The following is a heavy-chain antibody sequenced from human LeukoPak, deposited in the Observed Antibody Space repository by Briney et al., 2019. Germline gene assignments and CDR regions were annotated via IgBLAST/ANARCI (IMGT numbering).Heavy chain of an antibody. J-gene: IGHJ4*02. CDR1: GFTFSSYG. CDR3: AKARFGESPTFDY. CDR2: IRYDGSNK. Sequence: GGSLRLSCAASGFTFSSYGMHWVRQAPGKGLEWVAFIRYDGSNKYYADSVKGRFTISRDNSKNTLYLQMNSLRAEDTAVYYCAKARFGESPTFDYWGQGTLVTVSS. D-gene: IGHD3-10*01. V-gene: IGHV3-30*02.